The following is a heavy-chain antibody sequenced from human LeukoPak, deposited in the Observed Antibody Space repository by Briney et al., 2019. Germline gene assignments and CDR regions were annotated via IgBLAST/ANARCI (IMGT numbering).Heavy chain of an antibody. D-gene: IGHD1-26*01. J-gene: IGHJ6*02. CDR3: ARGGASGSYGLDV. V-gene: IGHV1-18*01. Sequence: GASVKVSCKASGFTFTSSGFSWVRRAPGQGPEWMGWISAYNGNTNYAQKFQDRVTMTTDTSTSTAYMDLRSLRSDDTAVYYCARGGASGSYGLDVWGQGTTVTVAS. CDR1: GFTFTSSG. CDR2: ISAYNGNT.